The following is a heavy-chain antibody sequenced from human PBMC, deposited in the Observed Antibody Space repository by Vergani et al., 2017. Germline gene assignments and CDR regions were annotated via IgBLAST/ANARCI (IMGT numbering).Heavy chain of an antibody. V-gene: IGHV4-39*01. J-gene: IGHJ5*02. CDR1: GASIRSRNYY. CDR3: ARHSTVEWLVKLGWIDP. CDR2: IYYSGST. Sequence: QLQLQESGPGLVKPSATLSLTCSVSGASIRSRNYYWGWIRQPPGKGLEWIASIYYSGSTYYNRSLKSRVTISVDTSKNQFSLKLSSVTAADTAVYFCARHSTVEWLVKLGWIDPWGQGILVTVSS. D-gene: IGHD6-19*01.